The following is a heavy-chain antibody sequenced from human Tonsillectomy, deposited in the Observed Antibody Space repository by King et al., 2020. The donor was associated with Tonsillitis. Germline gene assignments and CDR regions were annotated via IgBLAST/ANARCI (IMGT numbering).Heavy chain of an antibody. Sequence: VQLVESGGGLVQPGGSLRLSCAASGFTFSSYSMNWVRQAPGKGLEWVSYISSSSSTIYYADSVKGRFTISRDNAKNSLYLQMNSLRDEDTAVYYCARDSYDYVWASYPDSAFDIWGQGTMVTVSS. CDR3: ARDSYDYVWASYPDSAFDI. V-gene: IGHV3-48*02. CDR1: GFTFSSYS. CDR2: ISSSSSTI. J-gene: IGHJ3*02. D-gene: IGHD3-16*02.